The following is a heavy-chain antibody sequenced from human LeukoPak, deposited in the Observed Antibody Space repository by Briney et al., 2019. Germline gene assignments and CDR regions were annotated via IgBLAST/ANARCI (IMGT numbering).Heavy chain of an antibody. CDR2: INHSEST. D-gene: IGHD3-22*01. V-gene: IGHV4-34*01. CDR1: GGSFSGYY. CDR3: ARATSSGYFGY. Sequence: SETLSLTCAVYGGSFSGYYWSWIRQPPGKGLEWIGEINHSESTNYNPSLKSRVTISVDTSKNQFSLKLSSVTAADTAVYYCARATSSGYFGYWGQGTLVTVSS. J-gene: IGHJ4*02.